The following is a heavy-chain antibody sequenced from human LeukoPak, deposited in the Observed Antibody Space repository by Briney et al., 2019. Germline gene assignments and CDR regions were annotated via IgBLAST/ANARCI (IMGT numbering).Heavy chain of an antibody. CDR2: IYYSGST. D-gene: IGHD3-22*01. CDR1: GGSISSGGYY. J-gene: IGHJ3*02. Sequence: PSETLSLTCTVSGGSISSGGYYWSWIRQHPGKGLEWIGYIYYSGSTYYNPSLKSRVTVSVDTSKNQFSLKLSSVTAADTAVYYCARDRSISYYYDSSGSFDAFDIWGQGTMVTVSS. CDR3: ARDRSISYYYDSSGSFDAFDI. V-gene: IGHV4-31*03.